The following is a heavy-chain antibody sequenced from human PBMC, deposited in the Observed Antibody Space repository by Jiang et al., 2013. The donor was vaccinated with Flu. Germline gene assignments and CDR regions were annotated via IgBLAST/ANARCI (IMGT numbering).Heavy chain of an antibody. Sequence: VQLLESGGGLVQPGGSLRLSCAASGFTFTNYAVNWVRQAPGKGVEWISVIGGRGNGTHYADSVKGRFTISRDNSKNILYLQMNSLRVEDTAVYYCAKDGGPTNYCSSSGCYLWDYNWFDAWGQGTPVTVSS. D-gene: IGHD2-2*01. CDR3: AKDGGPTNYCSSSGCYLWDYNWFDA. V-gene: IGHV3-23*01. CDR2: IGGRGNGT. CDR1: GFTFTNYA. J-gene: IGHJ5*02.